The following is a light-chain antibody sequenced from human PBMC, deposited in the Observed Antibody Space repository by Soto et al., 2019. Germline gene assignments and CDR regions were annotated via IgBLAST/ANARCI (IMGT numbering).Light chain of an antibody. V-gene: IGKV1-6*01. CDR2: AAS. Sequence: AIQMTQSPSSLSASVGDRVTITCRASQDIRNDLGWYQQKPGKAPKLLIYAASSLQTGVPSRFSGSGSGTEFTLTINGLQPDDFATYYCEQYHSYPYTFGQGTKVEMK. CDR3: EQYHSYPYT. J-gene: IGKJ2*01. CDR1: QDIRND.